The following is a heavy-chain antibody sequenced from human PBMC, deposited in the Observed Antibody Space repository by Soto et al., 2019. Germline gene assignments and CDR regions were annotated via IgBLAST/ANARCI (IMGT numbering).Heavy chain of an antibody. V-gene: IGHV4-59*08. J-gene: IGHJ4*02. Sequence: VQLPAAVPGLVKPSETLFLTCTVTGGPITDNYWTLIRQPPGKGLEWTGNLYYSGNTTYNPSLKSRITISVDTPKNQVSLPVNSVTSADTAMYYCAGVQPSLVAYWGPGTLVAVSS. CDR1: GGPITDNY. CDR3: AGVQPSLVAY. CDR2: LYYSGNT.